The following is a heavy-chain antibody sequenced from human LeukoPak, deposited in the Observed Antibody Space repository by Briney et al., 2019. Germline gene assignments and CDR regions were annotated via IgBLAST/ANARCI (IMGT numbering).Heavy chain of an antibody. V-gene: IGHV3-9*01. D-gene: IGHD2-2*02. CDR2: ISWNSGSI. CDR1: GFTFDDYA. Sequence: PGRSLRLSCAASGFTFDDYAMHWVRQAPGKGLEWVSGISWNSGSIGYADSVKGRFTISRDNAKNSLYLQMNSLRAEDTALYYCAKGQYCSSTSCYMGILGYFDYWGQATLVTVSS. J-gene: IGHJ4*02. CDR3: AKGQYCSSTSCYMGILGYFDY.